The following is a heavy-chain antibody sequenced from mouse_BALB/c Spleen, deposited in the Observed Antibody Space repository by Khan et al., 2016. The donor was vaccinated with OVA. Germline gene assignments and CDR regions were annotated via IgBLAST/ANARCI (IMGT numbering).Heavy chain of an antibody. CDR3: AKGVWSYYVALDY. Sequence: VQLQESGPGLVAPSQSLSITCTVSGFSLTDYGVSWIRQPPGKGLEWLGVIWGGGSTYYNSALKSRLSISKDNSKSQVLLKMSSLQTDDTAMYYCAKGVWSYYVALDYWGQGTSVTVSS. CDR2: IWGGGST. CDR1: GFSLTDYG. J-gene: IGHJ4*01. V-gene: IGHV2-6-5*01.